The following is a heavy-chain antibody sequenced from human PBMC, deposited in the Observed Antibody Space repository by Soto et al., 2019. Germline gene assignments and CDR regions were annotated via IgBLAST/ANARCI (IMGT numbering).Heavy chain of an antibody. CDR1: GFNFRSFW. D-gene: IGHD5-18*01. J-gene: IGHJ4*02. CDR2: IKQDGSEK. Sequence: GGSLRLSCAASGFNFRSFWMRWVRQAPGKGPEWVASIKQDGSEKYYADSVRGRFTISRDNAENSLSLLMNSLTPEDTALYYCARDIGYKGVGSWGRETLVTASS. CDR3: ARDIGYKGVGS. V-gene: IGHV3-7*03.